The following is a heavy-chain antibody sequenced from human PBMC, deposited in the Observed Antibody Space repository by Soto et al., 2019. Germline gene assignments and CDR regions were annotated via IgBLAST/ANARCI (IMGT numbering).Heavy chain of an antibody. Sequence: SETLSLTCIVSGGSMSSYYWGWFRQPPGKGLEWIGYIYYSGSTNYNPSLKSRVTISVDTSKNQFSLKLSSVTAADTAVYYCARGGWKLFDYWGQGTLVTVPS. D-gene: IGHD6-19*01. V-gene: IGHV4-59*01. J-gene: IGHJ4*02. CDR2: IYYSGST. CDR1: GGSMSSYY. CDR3: ARGGWKLFDY.